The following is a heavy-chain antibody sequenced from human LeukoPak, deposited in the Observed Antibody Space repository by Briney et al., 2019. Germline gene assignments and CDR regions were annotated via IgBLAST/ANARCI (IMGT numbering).Heavy chain of an antibody. J-gene: IGHJ4*02. CDR1: GFTFSSYA. Sequence: PGGSLRLSCAASGFTFSSYAMSWVRQAPGKGLEWVSAISGSGGSTYYADSVKGRFTISRDNSKNTLYLHMNSLRAEDTAVYYCAKDHLYYYDSSGIADYWGQGTLVTVSS. CDR3: AKDHLYYYDSSGIADY. CDR2: ISGSGGST. V-gene: IGHV3-23*01. D-gene: IGHD3-22*01.